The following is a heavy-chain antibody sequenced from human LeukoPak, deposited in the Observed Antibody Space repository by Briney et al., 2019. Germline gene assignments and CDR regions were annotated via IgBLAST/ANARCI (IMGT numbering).Heavy chain of an antibody. CDR3: ARGYSYGYYYYYGMDV. CDR1: GYSFTSYW. CDR2: IYPGDSDT. J-gene: IGHJ6*02. Sequence: GESLKISCKGSGYSFTSYWIGWVRQMPGKGLEWMGIIYPGDSDTTYSPSFQGQVTISADKSISTAYLQWSSLKASDTAMYYCARGYSYGYYYYYGMDVWGQGTTVTVSS. V-gene: IGHV5-51*01. D-gene: IGHD5-18*01.